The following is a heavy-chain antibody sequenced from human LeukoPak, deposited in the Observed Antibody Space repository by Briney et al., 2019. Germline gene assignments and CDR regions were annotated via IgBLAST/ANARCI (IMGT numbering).Heavy chain of an antibody. V-gene: IGHV7-4-1*02. J-gene: IGHJ3*02. CDR3: ARDLVSAGFDI. CDR1: GYTFSSHA. D-gene: IGHD6-6*01. Sequence: ASVKVSSKAFGYTFSSHAMNWVRQAPGQGLELMGWINTNTGIPTYAQGSAGRFVFSLDTSVTTAYLQITSLKAEDTAVYYCARDLVSAGFDIWGQGTMVTVSS. CDR2: INTNTGIP.